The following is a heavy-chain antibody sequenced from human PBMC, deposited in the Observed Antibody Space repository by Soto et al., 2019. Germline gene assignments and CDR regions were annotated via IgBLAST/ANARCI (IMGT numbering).Heavy chain of an antibody. V-gene: IGHV4-59*08. CDR1: GGSISSYY. J-gene: IGHJ5*02. CDR3: ASPKIAFYNWFDP. CDR2: IYYSGST. D-gene: IGHD3-3*02. Sequence: PSETLSLTCTVSGGSISSYYWSSIRQPPGKGLEWIGYIYYSGSTYYNPSLKSRVTISVDTSKNQFSLKLSSVTAADTAVYYCASPKIAFYNWFDPWGQGTLVTVS.